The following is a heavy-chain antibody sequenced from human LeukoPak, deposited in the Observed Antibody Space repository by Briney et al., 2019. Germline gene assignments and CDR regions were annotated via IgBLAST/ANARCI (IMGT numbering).Heavy chain of an antibody. V-gene: IGHV3-23*01. CDR1: GFTFSSYA. J-gene: IGHJ3*02. CDR3: AKTGILLWFGEPRDAFDI. CDR2: ISGSCGST. Sequence: GGSLRLSCAASGFTFSSYAMSWVRQAPGKGLEWVSAISGSCGSTYYADSVKGRFTICRENSKNTLYLQMNSLRAEDTAVYYCAKTGILLWFGEPRDAFDIWGQGTMVTVSS. D-gene: IGHD3-10*01.